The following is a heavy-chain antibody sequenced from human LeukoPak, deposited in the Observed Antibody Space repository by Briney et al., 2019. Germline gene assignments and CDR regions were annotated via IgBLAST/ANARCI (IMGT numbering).Heavy chain of an antibody. V-gene: IGHV1-18*01. CDR2: ISAYNGDT. CDR1: GYTFTNYG. Sequence: PRASVKVSCKASGYTFTNYGISWVRQAPGQGLEWMGWISAYNGDTKNAQKVQGRVTMSTDTSTSTAYMELRSLRSDDTAVYYCARRDSGWDFDYWGQGTLVTVSS. CDR3: ARRDSGWDFDY. D-gene: IGHD6-19*01. J-gene: IGHJ4*02.